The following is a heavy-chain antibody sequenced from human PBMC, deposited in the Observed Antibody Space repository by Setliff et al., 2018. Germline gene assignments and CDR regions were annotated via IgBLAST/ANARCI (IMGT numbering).Heavy chain of an antibody. CDR1: GFAFDSYA. D-gene: IGHD3-10*01. CDR3: ARDGVFYAMDF. Sequence: PGGSLRLSCAASGFAFDSYAMHWVRQAPGKGLEWLSKISGAGTTVYYADSVRGRFTISRDNAKNSLYLQMNSLRAEDSAVYYCARDGVFYAMDFWGQGTTVTVSS. J-gene: IGHJ6*02. V-gene: IGHV3-48*03. CDR2: ISGAGTTV.